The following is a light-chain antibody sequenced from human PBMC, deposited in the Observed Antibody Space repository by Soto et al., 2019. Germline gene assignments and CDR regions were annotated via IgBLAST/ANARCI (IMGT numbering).Light chain of an antibody. CDR1: NSDIGDWNY. Sequence: QSVLTQPASVSGSPGQSITISCTGANSDIGDWNYVSWYQQYPGKAPKVIIYEVNYRPSGVSYRFSGSKSGNTASLTISGRQAEDEADYYCSSFSSGTTLFVFGGGTKVTGL. J-gene: IGLJ1*01. CDR3: SSFSSGTTLFV. CDR2: EVN. V-gene: IGLV2-14*01.